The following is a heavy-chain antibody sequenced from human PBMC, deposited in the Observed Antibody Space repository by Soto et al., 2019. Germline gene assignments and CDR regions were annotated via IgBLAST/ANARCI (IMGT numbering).Heavy chain of an antibody. D-gene: IGHD3-22*01. Sequence: PSETLSLTCAVSGGSISSSNWWSWVRQPPGKGLEWIGEIYHSGSTNYNPSLKSRVTISVDKSKNQFSLKLSSVTAADTAVYYCAGRSGYYPGLSVVFDYWGQGTLVTVSS. CDR1: GGSISSSNW. CDR2: IYHSGST. CDR3: AGRSGYYPGLSVVFDY. J-gene: IGHJ4*02. V-gene: IGHV4-4*02.